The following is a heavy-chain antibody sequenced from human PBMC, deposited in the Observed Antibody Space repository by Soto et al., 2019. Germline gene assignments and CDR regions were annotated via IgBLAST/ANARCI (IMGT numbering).Heavy chain of an antibody. CDR3: ARVCSGGSCYGYCGMDV. Sequence: ASVKVSCKASGYTFTSYDINWVRQATGQGLELMVWMNPNSGNTGYAQKFQGRVTMTRNTSISTAYMELSSLRSEDTAVYYCARVCSGGSCYGYCGMDVWGQGTTVTVSS. D-gene: IGHD2-15*01. J-gene: IGHJ6*02. CDR2: MNPNSGNT. V-gene: IGHV1-8*01. CDR1: GYTFTSYD.